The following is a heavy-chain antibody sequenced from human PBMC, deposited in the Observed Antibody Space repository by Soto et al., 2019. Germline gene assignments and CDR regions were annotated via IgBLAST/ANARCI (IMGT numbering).Heavy chain of an antibody. CDR1: GFTFSDYY. CDR3: ARSSAVAGTIDS. D-gene: IGHD6-19*01. Sequence: QVQLVESGGGLVKPGGSLRLSCAASGFTFSDYYMSWIRQAPGKGLEWVSYISNSGSIIHYADSVKGRFTISRDNTKNSWYLQMNSLRAEDTAVYYCARSSAVAGTIDSWGQGTLVTVSS. J-gene: IGHJ4*02. V-gene: IGHV3-11*01. CDR2: ISNSGSII.